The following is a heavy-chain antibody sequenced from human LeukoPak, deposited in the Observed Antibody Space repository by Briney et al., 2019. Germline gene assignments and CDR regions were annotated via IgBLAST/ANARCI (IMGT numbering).Heavy chain of an antibody. V-gene: IGHV3-23*01. CDR3: AKSSLVPPFDY. CDR2: ISPSGGGT. D-gene: IGHD6-6*01. CDR1: GFTFRNHG. Sequence: GGSLRLSCAASGFTFRNHGMNWVRQAPGKGLEWVSGISPSGGGTYYADSVKGRFTISRDDSKNTLSLQMNSLRVEDTALYYCAKSSLVPPFDYWGQGTLVTVSS. J-gene: IGHJ4*02.